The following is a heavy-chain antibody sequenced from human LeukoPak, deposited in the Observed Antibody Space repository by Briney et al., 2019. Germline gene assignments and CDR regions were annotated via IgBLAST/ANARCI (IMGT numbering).Heavy chain of an antibody. CDR3: ALFLYDYVWGPRYDY. CDR1: GGSISSYYW. J-gene: IGHJ4*02. V-gene: IGHV2-5*08. Sequence: TLSLTCTVSGGSISSYYWSWIRQPPGKALEWLALIYWDDDKRYSPSLKSRLTITKDTSKNQVVLTMTNMDPVDTATYYCALFLYDYVWGPRYDYWGQGTLVTVSS. CDR2: IYWDDDK. D-gene: IGHD3-16*01.